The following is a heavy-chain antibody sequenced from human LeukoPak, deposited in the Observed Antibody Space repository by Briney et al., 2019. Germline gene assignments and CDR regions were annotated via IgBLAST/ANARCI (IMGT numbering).Heavy chain of an antibody. V-gene: IGHV4-61*02. CDR3: ARDSPGIVYYYYYMDV. D-gene: IGHD1-26*01. Sequence: PSQTLSLTCTVSGGSISSGSYYWSWIWQPAGKGLEWIGRIYTSGSTNYNPSLKSRVTISVDKSKNQFSLKLSSVTAADTAVYYCARDSPGIVYYYYYMDVWGKGTTVTVSS. J-gene: IGHJ6*03. CDR2: IYTSGST. CDR1: GGSISSGSYY.